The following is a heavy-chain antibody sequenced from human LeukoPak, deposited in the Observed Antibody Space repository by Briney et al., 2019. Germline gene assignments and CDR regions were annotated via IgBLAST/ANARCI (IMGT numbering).Heavy chain of an antibody. D-gene: IGHD1-14*01. CDR2: VYYSGSYIGST. Sequence: SESLSLTCTVSGGSISSGSYYWGWIRQPPGKGLEWIGSVYYSGSYIGSTYYNPSLKSRLIISVDTSKNQFSLNLSSLTAADTAVYYCARSHHNYGVDVWGQGTTVTVSS. CDR3: ARSHHNYGVDV. V-gene: IGHV4-39*01. CDR1: GGSISSGSYY. J-gene: IGHJ6*02.